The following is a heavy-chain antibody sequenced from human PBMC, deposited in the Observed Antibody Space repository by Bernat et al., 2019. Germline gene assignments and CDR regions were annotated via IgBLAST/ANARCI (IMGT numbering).Heavy chain of an antibody. CDR3: ARAGAVTSYYLAY. CDR1: GFTVSGNY. V-gene: IGHV3-53*01. CDR2: IYNDGST. D-gene: IGHD4-17*01. J-gene: IGHJ4*02. Sequence: EVQLVESGGGLIQPGGSPRLSCAASGFTVSGNYMTWVRQAPGKGLEWVSLIYNDGSTYYADSVKGRFTISRDTSKNTLYLQMNSLRAEDTAVYYCARAGAVTSYYLAYWGQGSLVTVSS.